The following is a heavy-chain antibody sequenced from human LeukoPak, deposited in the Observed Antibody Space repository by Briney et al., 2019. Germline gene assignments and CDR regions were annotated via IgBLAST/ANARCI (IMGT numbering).Heavy chain of an antibody. D-gene: IGHD3-22*01. V-gene: IGHV3-21*04. Sequence: GGSLRLSCAASGFTFSSYSMNWVRQAPGKGLEWVSSISSSSSYIYYADSVKGRFTISRDNAKNSLYLQMNSLRAEDTAVYYCAKGANYYDSSGYLHGDYFDYWGQGTLVTVSS. J-gene: IGHJ4*02. CDR2: ISSSSSYI. CDR1: GFTFSSYS. CDR3: AKGANYYDSSGYLHGDYFDY.